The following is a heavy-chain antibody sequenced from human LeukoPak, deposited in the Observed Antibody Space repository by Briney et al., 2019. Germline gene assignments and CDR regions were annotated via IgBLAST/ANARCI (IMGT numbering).Heavy chain of an antibody. CDR2: ISYDGSNK. CDR1: GFTFSSYS. J-gene: IGHJ4*02. Sequence: PGGSLRLACAASGFTFSSYSMHWVGQAPGKGLEWVAVISYDGSNKYYADSVKGLFTISRDNSKNTLYLQMNSPRAEDTAVYYCARRFHGPLDYWGQGTLVTVSS. CDR3: ARRFHGPLDY. V-gene: IGHV3-30*04. D-gene: IGHD3-10*01.